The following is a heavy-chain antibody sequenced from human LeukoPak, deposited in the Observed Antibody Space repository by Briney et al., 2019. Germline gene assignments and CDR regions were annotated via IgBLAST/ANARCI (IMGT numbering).Heavy chain of an antibody. D-gene: IGHD6-13*01. Sequence: ASVKVSCKASGYTFTGYYMHWVRQAPGQGLEWMGWINPNSGGTNYAQKFQGRVTMTRDTSTSTVYMELSSLRSEDTAVYYCARRGAAVRGHAFDIWGQGTMVTVSS. CDR2: INPNSGGT. CDR1: GYTFTGYY. V-gene: IGHV1-2*02. CDR3: ARRGAAVRGHAFDI. J-gene: IGHJ3*02.